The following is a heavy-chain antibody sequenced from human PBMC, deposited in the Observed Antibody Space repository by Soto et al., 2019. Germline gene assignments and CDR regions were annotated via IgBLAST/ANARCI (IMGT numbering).Heavy chain of an antibody. V-gene: IGHV1-69*01. CDR2: IIPIFGTA. CDR3: ASYPKHAFWSGYSGFWYDP. D-gene: IGHD3-3*01. J-gene: IGHJ5*02. CDR1: GGTFSSYA. Sequence: QVQLVQSGAEVKKPGSSVKVSCKASGGTFSSYAISWVRQAPGQGLEWMGGIIPIFGTANYAQKLQGRVTITADESTSTAYMELSSLRSEYTAVYYCASYPKHAFWSGYSGFWYDPWGQGTLVTVSS.